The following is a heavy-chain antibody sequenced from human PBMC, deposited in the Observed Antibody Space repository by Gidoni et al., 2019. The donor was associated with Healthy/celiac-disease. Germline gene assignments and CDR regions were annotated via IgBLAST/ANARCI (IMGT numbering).Heavy chain of an antibody. CDR1: GFTVSSNY. J-gene: IGHJ3*02. CDR3: ARDRPYSSGWIDAFDI. Sequence: EVQLVESGGGLIQPGGSLRLSCAASGFTVSSNYMSWVRQAPGKGLEWVSVIYSGGSTYYADSVKGRFTISRDNSKNTLYLQMNSLRAEDTAVYYCARDRPYSSGWIDAFDIWGQGTMVTVSS. CDR2: IYSGGST. V-gene: IGHV3-53*01. D-gene: IGHD6-19*01.